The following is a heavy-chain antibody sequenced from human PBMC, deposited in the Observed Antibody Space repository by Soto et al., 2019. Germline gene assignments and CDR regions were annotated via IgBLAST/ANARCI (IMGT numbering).Heavy chain of an antibody. D-gene: IGHD3-3*01. CDR3: ARATYYDFWSGLSPLEY. CDR1: GYTLTSYD. Sequence: ASVKVSCKASGYTLTSYDINWVRQATGQGLEWMGWMSPNSGHTGYAQKFQGRVTMTRNTSISTAYMELSSLRSEDTAVYYCARATYYDFWSGLSPLEYWGQGTLVTVSS. V-gene: IGHV1-8*01. CDR2: MSPNSGHT. J-gene: IGHJ4*02.